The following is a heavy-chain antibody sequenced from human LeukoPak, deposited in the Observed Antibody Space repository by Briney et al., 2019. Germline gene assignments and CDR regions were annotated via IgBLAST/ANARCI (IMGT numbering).Heavy chain of an antibody. Sequence: ASVKVSCKASGYTFTSYYMHWVRQAPGQGLEWMGWINPNSGGTNYAQKFQGRVTMTRDTSISTAYMELSRLRSDDTAVYYCAREGWLTVAGINWFDPWGQGTLVTVSS. CDR3: AREGWLTVAGINWFDP. CDR1: GYTFTSYY. CDR2: INPNSGGT. V-gene: IGHV1-2*02. D-gene: IGHD6-19*01. J-gene: IGHJ5*02.